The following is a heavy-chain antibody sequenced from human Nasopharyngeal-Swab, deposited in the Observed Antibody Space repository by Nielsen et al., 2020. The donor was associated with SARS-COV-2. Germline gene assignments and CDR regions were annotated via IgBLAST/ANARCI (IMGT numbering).Heavy chain of an antibody. CDR2: INWNGGST. V-gene: IGHV3-20*01. CDR3: ARGNGSGSLPYYGMDV. J-gene: IGHJ6*02. D-gene: IGHD3-10*01. Sequence: GESLKISCAASGFTFDDYGMSWVRQAPGKGLEWVSGINWNGGSTGYADPVKGRFTISRDNAKNSLYLQMNSLRAEDTALYHCARGNGSGSLPYYGMDVWGQGTTVTVSS. CDR1: GFTFDDYG.